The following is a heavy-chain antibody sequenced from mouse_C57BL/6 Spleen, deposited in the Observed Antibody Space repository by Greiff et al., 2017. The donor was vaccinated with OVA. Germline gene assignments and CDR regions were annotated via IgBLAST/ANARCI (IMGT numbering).Heavy chain of an antibody. J-gene: IGHJ2*01. Sequence: QVQLKQSGAELVKPGASVKLSCKASGYTFTSYWMHWVKQRPGQGLEWIGMIHPNSGSTNYNEKFKSKATLTVDKSSSTAYMQLSSLTSEDSAVYYCARGGNWDRDFDYWGQGTTLTVSS. CDR1: GYTFTSYW. CDR2: IHPNSGST. D-gene: IGHD4-1*01. V-gene: IGHV1-64*01. CDR3: ARGGNWDRDFDY.